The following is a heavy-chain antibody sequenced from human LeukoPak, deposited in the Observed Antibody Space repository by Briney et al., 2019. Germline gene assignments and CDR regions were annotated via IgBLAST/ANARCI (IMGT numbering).Heavy chain of an antibody. V-gene: IGHV1-2*02. J-gene: IGHJ4*02. Sequence: ASVKVSCKASGYIFTGYYMHWVRQAPGQGLEWVGCINPNIGGTNYAQNFQGRVTMTRDRPINTVYMELVRLRSDDTAVYYCARGGGGFTYGDFDYWGQGTLVAVSS. CDR1: GYIFTGYY. CDR3: ARGGGGFTYGDFDY. D-gene: IGHD5-18*01. CDR2: INPNIGGT.